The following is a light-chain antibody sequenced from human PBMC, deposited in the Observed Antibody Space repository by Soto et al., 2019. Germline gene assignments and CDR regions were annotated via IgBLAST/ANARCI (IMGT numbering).Light chain of an antibody. CDR3: QQYVDSPET. CDR2: DSS. V-gene: IGKV3-20*01. Sequence: EIVLTQSPGTLSLSPGERATLSCRASQSISSYVAWYQQKPGQAPRVLIYDSSSRATGVPDRFSGSGSGTDCTRTISRQEPEDVAGYYCQQYVDSPETFGGGTKVEIK. CDR1: QSISSY. J-gene: IGKJ4*02.